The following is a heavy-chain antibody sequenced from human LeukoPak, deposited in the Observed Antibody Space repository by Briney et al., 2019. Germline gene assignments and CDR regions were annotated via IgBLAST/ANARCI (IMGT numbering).Heavy chain of an antibody. CDR2: IYNSEST. J-gene: IGHJ4*02. Sequence: SETLSLTCTVPGGSISSYYWSWIRQPPGKGLEWIGYIYNSESTNYNPSLKSRVTISGDTSRNQVSLKLRSVIAADTAVYYCAKIRERTGTTFDSWGQGTLVTVSS. CDR1: GGSISSYY. CDR3: AKIRERTGTTFDS. V-gene: IGHV4-59*08. D-gene: IGHD1-1*01.